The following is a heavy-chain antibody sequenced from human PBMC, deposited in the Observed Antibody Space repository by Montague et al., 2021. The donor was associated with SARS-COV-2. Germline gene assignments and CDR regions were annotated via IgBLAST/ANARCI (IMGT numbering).Heavy chain of an antibody. V-gene: IGHV3-23*03. CDR1: GFTFGNYA. CDR3: AKELALAGQYYSYGMDV. CDR2: IYSGGNTI. J-gene: IGHJ6*02. D-gene: IGHD6-19*01. Sequence: SLRLSCPASGFTFGNYAMNWVRQAPGKGLEWVSIIYSGGNTIDYAESVKGRLTISRDNSKNMLYLQMNSLRAEDTAVYYCAKELALAGQYYSYGMDVWGQGTTVTVSS.